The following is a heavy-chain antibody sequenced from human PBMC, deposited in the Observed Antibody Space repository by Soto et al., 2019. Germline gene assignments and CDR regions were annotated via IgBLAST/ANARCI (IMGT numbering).Heavy chain of an antibody. D-gene: IGHD2-21*02. Sequence: EVQLLETGGGSVHVGGSLRLSCAVSGFNLRNYEMNWVRQVPGKGLEWISKISGSNNNIYYADSVQGRFTISRDNANNVLFLQMNSLRAEDTATYHCATEELCGADCYFCKHWGQGTLVTVSS. CDR1: GFNLRNYE. V-gene: IGHV3-48*03. CDR2: ISGSNNNI. J-gene: IGHJ4*02. CDR3: ATEELCGADCYFCKH.